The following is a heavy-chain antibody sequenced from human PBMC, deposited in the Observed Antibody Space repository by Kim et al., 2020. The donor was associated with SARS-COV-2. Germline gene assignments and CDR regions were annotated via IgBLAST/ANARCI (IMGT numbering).Heavy chain of an antibody. Sequence: GGSLRLSCAASGFTFSSYSMNWVRQAPGKGLEWVSSISSSSSYIYYADSVKGRFTISRDNAKNSLYLQMNSLRAEDTAVYYCARDSGYDSGSFDYWGQGTLVTVSS. CDR1: GFTFSSYS. CDR3: ARDSGYDSGSFDY. D-gene: IGHD5-12*01. CDR2: ISSSSSYI. J-gene: IGHJ4*02. V-gene: IGHV3-21*01.